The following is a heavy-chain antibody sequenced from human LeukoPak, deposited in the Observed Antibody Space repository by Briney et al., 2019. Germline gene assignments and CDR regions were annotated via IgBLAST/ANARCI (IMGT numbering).Heavy chain of an antibody. CDR1: GGSFSGYY. D-gene: IGHD6-13*01. CDR2: INDSGSS. J-gene: IGHJ4*02. Sequence: SETLSLTCAVYGGSFSGYYWSWIRQPPGKGLEWIGEINDSGSSNYNPSLKSRVTISVDTSKNQFSLKLSSVTAADTAVYYCAREVRSWYGGIDYWGQGTLVTVSS. V-gene: IGHV4-34*01. CDR3: AREVRSWYGGIDY.